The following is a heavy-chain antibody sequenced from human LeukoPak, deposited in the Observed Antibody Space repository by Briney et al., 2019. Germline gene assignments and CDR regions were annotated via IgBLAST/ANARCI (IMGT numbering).Heavy chain of an antibody. CDR2: TYSRSKWFN. CDR1: GDSVSSKSAS. V-gene: IGHV6-1*01. CDR3: ARGTGSLDY. Sequence: SQTLSLTCAITGDSVSSKSASWNWIRQSPSRGLEWLGRTYSRSKWFNDYAVSVKSRITINPDTSKNQFSLHLTSVTPDDTAVYYCARGTGSLDYWGQGTLVTVSS. D-gene: IGHD1-26*01. J-gene: IGHJ4*02.